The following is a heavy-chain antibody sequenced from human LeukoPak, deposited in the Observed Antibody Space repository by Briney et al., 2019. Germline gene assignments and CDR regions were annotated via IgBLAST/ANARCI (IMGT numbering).Heavy chain of an antibody. D-gene: IGHD2-2*01. Sequence: QPGGSLRLSCAASGFTFSSYGMHWVRQAPGKGLEWVALIWYDGSNKYYADSVKDRFTISRDNYKNTLYLQMNSLRAEDTAVYYCARDQGCTSTDCYSLFFHYWGQGTLVTVSS. V-gene: IGHV3-33*08. J-gene: IGHJ4*02. CDR2: IWYDGSNK. CDR3: ARDQGCTSTDCYSLFFHY. CDR1: GFTFSSYG.